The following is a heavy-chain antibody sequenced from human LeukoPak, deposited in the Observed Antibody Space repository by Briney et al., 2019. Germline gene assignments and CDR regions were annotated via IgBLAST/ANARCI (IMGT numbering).Heavy chain of an antibody. J-gene: IGHJ3*02. CDR3: ARRGSSIIVTGGAFDI. V-gene: IGHV4-39*01. CDR2: IYYGGST. D-gene: IGHD1-20*01. Sequence: PSETLSLTCTVSGGSISSSSYYWDWIRQPPGKGLEWIGSIYYGGSTYYNPSLKSRLTISVDTSENQFSLKLSSVTAAATAVCYCARRGSSIIVTGGAFDIWGQGTMVTVSS. CDR1: GGSISSSSYY.